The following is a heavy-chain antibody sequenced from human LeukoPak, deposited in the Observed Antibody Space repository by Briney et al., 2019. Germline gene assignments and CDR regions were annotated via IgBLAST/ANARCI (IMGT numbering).Heavy chain of an antibody. CDR2: LNPNSGGT. J-gene: IGHJ6*02. Sequence: ASVDVPCKASGYTFTGYYMHWVRQAHGQGFEWMGWLNPNSGGTNYSQKFQARVTMTRDTSISTAYMELSRLRSDDTAVYDGARDMGNYYGTDVWGQGTTVTVSS. D-gene: IGHD3-10*01. V-gene: IGHV1-2*02. CDR1: GYTFTGYY. CDR3: ARDMGNYYGTDV.